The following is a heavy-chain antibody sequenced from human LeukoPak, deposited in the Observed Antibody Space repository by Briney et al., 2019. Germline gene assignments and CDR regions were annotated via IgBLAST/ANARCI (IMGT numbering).Heavy chain of an antibody. V-gene: IGHV4-38-2*01. J-gene: IGHJ6*03. CDR3: ASEYSGSYYSYYYYMDV. D-gene: IGHD1-26*01. CDR2: IYYSGST. CDR1: GHSINSGYH. Sequence: PSETLSLTCAVSGHSINSGYHWGWIRQPPGKGLEWIGSIYYSGSTYYNPSLKSRVTISVDTSKNQFSLKLSSVTAADTAVYYCASEYSGSYYSYYYYMDVWGKGTTVTVSS.